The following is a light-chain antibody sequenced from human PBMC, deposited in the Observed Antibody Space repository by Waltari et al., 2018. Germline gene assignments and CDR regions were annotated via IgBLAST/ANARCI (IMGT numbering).Light chain of an antibody. Sequence: DIVLTQSPVTLSLSPGERATLFCGASQNVDTYLAWYQQKPGQAPRLLIYNSSHRASGVPARFSGGGSGTDFTLTISSVEPEDSAIYYCQQRNTWPPYTFGQGTKLELK. CDR3: QQRNTWPPYT. V-gene: IGKV3-11*01. CDR1: QNVDTY. CDR2: NSS. J-gene: IGKJ2*01.